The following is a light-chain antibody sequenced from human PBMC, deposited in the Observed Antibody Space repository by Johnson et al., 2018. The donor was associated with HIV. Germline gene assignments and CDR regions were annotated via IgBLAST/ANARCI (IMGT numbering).Light chain of an antibody. CDR1: SSNIGKNY. J-gene: IGLJ1*01. CDR3: GTWDSSLNV. CDR2: DNN. Sequence: QPVLTQPPSVSAAPGQKVTISCSGSSSNIGKNYVSWYQQLPGTAPKLLIYDNNKRPSGIPDRFSGSKSGTSATLGITGLQTGDEADYYCGTWDSSLNVFGTGTKVTVL. V-gene: IGLV1-51*01.